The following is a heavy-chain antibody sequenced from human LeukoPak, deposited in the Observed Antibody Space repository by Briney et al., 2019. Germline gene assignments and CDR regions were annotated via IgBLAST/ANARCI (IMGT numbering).Heavy chain of an antibody. V-gene: IGHV1-2*06. CDR2: INPNSGGT. CDR1: GYTFTGYY. Sequence: GASVKVSCKASGYTFTGYYMHWVRQAPGQGLEWMGRINPNSGGTNYAQKFQGRVTMTRDTSISTAYMELSRLRSDDTAVYYCARVTVEMATIPGYYYYMDVWGKGTTVTVSS. J-gene: IGHJ6*03. CDR3: ARVTVEMATIPGYYYYMDV. D-gene: IGHD5-24*01.